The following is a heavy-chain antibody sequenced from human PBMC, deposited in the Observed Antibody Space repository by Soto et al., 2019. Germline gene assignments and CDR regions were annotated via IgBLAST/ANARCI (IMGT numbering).Heavy chain of an antibody. J-gene: IGHJ3*01. CDR3: AHTRSSNAFDV. V-gene: IGHV2-5*02. Sequence: QITLKESGPTLVKPTQTLTLTCTFSGFSCTTSGVGVGWIRQPPGKALEWLLLIYWDDDKRYSPSLKSRLTITKDTSKNQVVLTMTNMDPVDTATYYCAHTRSSNAFDVWGQATMVTVSS. CDR2: IYWDDDK. CDR1: GFSCTTSGVG. D-gene: IGHD3-16*02.